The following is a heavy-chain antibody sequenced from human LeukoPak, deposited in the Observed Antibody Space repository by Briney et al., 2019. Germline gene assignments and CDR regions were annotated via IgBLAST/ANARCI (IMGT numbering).Heavy chain of an antibody. J-gene: IGHJ4*02. CDR1: GFTFRSYG. V-gene: IGHV3-30*02. CDR2: IRYDGSNK. CDR3: AKDPRRYYDSSGYTYYFDY. D-gene: IGHD3-22*01. Sequence: GGSLRLSCAASGFTFRSYGMHWVRQAPGKGLEWVAFIRYDGSNKYYADSVKSRFTIPRDNSKNTLYLQMNSLRAEDTAVYYCAKDPRRYYDSSGYTYYFDYWGQGTLVTVSS.